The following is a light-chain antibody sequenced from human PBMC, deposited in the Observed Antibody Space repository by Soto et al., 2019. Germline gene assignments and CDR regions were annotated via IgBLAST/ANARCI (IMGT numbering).Light chain of an antibody. CDR2: SNN. J-gene: IGLJ3*02. CDR3: ASWDASLNAWV. V-gene: IGLV1-44*01. Sequence: QSALTQPPSASGTPGQRVTISCSGSASNIGSNTGNWYRQLPGTAPKLVIYSNNQRPSGVPDRFSGSRSGTSASLVISGLQSEDEADYYCASWDASLNAWVFGGGTKLTVL. CDR1: ASNIGSNT.